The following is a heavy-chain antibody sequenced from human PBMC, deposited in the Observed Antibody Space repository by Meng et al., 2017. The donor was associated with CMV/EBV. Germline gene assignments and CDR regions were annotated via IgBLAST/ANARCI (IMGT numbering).Heavy chain of an antibody. J-gene: IGHJ3*02. Sequence: GESLKISWKGSGYSFTSYWIGWVRQMPGKGLEWMGIIYPGDSDIRYSPSFQGQVTISADKSISTAYLQWSSLKASDTAMYYCASRLGYCSSTSCADAFDIWGQGTMVTVSS. D-gene: IGHD2-2*01. V-gene: IGHV5-51*01. CDR2: IYPGDSDI. CDR1: GYSFTSYW. CDR3: ASRLGYCSSTSCADAFDI.